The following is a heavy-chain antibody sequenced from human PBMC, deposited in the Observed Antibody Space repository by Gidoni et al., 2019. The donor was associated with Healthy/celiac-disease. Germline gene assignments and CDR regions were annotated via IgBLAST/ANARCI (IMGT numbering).Heavy chain of an antibody. D-gene: IGHD2-15*01. Sequence: QVQLVQSGAEVKKPGASVKVSCKASGYTFTSYAMHWVRQAPGQRLEWMGWINAGNGNTKYSQKFQGRVTITRDTSASTAYMELSSLRSEDTAVYYCARDQGYCSGGSCYSDAFDIWGQGTMVTVSS. CDR1: GYTFTSYA. CDR3: ARDQGYCSGGSCYSDAFDI. V-gene: IGHV1-3*01. J-gene: IGHJ3*02. CDR2: INAGNGNT.